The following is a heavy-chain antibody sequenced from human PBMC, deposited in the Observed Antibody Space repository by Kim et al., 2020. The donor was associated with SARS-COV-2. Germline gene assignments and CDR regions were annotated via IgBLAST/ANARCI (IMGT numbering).Heavy chain of an antibody. D-gene: IGHD1-26*01. V-gene: IGHV4-4*02. CDR3: ARVGGQVVGAGLDY. CDR2: IYHSGST. Sequence: SETLSLTCAVSGGSISSSNWWSWVRQPPGKGLEWIGEIYHSGSTNYNPSLKSRVTISVDKSKNQFSLKLSSVTAADTAVYYCARVGGQVVGAGLDYWGQGTLVTVSS. J-gene: IGHJ4*02. CDR1: GGSISSSNW.